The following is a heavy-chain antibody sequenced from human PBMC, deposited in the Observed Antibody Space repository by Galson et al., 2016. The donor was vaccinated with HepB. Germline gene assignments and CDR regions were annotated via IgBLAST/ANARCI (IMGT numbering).Heavy chain of an antibody. CDR2: IKQDGTDK. J-gene: IGHJ6*04. V-gene: IGHV3-7*01. CDR1: GFTFSTFW. D-gene: IGHD6-13*01. CDR3: VRDPSSSRLYYSHYGMDV. Sequence: SLRLSCAASGFTFSTFWMSWVRQAPGKGLEWVANIKQDGTDKYYVDSVKGRFTISRDNAKNSLFLQMTSLRAEDTAVYYGVRDPSSSRLYYSHYGMDVWGKGTTVTVSS.